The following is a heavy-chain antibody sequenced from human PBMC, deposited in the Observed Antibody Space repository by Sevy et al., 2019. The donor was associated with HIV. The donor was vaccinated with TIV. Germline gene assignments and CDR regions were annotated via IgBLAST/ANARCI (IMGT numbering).Heavy chain of an antibody. CDR2: ISGSGART. J-gene: IGHJ3*02. D-gene: IGHD4-4*01. V-gene: IGHV3-23*01. CDR1: GFTFNNYA. CDR3: AKNLLTTVTTDDAFDI. Sequence: GGSLRLSCAASGFTFNNYALTWVRQAPGKGLEWVSTISGSGARTYYADSVRGRFTISRDNSKNTLYLQMSSLRAEDTATYFCAKNLLTTVTTDDAFDIWGQGTVVTVSS.